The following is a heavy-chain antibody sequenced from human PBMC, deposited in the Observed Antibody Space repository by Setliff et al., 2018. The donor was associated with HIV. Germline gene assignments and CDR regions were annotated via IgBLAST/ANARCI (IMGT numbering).Heavy chain of an antibody. V-gene: IGHV4-59*11. CDR3: AKAAPGSIPGFPEYFHH. CDR2: VHDSDST. D-gene: IGHD2-15*01. J-gene: IGHJ1*01. Sequence: SETLSLTCTVSGGSLSGQYWSWIRQSPGTGLEWIGYVHDSDSTKYNSSLESRVTMSVDTSKNQFSLNLNSVTAADSAVYFCAKAAPGSIPGFPEYFHHWGQGTLVTVSS. CDR1: GGSLSGQY.